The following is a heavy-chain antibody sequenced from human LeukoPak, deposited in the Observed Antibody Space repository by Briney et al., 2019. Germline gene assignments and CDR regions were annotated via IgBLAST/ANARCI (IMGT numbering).Heavy chain of an antibody. Sequence: PGGSLRLSCAASGFTFSDYHMCWIRQAPGTGLEWVSYISGGTTYTNYADSVRGRFTISRDNAQNSLYLQMDSLRAEDTAVYYCARTLRDLYSFDYWGQGTLVTVSS. D-gene: IGHD3-16*01. J-gene: IGHJ4*02. CDR2: ISGGTTYT. CDR3: ARTLRDLYSFDY. CDR1: GFTFSDYH. V-gene: IGHV3-11*03.